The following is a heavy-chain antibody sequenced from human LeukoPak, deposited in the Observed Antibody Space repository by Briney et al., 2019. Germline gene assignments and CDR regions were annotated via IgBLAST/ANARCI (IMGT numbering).Heavy chain of an antibody. V-gene: IGHV3-20*01. CDR1: GFTFDDYG. Sequence: GGSLRLSCAASGFTFDDYGMSWVRQAPGKGLEWVSGINWNGGSTGYADSVKGRFTISRGNAKNSLYLQMNSLRAEDTALYHCARSSVTGAFDIWGQGTMVTVSS. CDR2: INWNGGST. J-gene: IGHJ3*02. CDR3: ARSSVTGAFDI. D-gene: IGHD6-19*01.